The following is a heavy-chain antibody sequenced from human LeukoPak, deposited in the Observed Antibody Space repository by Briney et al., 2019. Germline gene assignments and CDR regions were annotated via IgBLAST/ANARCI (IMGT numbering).Heavy chain of an antibody. J-gene: IGHJ4*02. CDR2: IYHIGST. D-gene: IGHD3-10*01. CDR3: ARAGWIITSGIDY. V-gene: IGHV4-38-2*01. Sequence: SETLSLTCGVSGFSISRSYYWAWIRQPPGKGLEWIGTIYHIGSTYYSPSLGSRVTMSVDTSKNEFSLNLKSVTAADAAVYYCARAGWIITSGIDYWGQGALVTVSS. CDR1: GFSISRSYY.